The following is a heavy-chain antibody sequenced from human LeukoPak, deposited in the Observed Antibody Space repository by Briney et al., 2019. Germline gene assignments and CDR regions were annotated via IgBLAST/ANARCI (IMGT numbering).Heavy chain of an antibody. J-gene: IGHJ6*02. D-gene: IGHD3-9*01. CDR3: ARAREDILTGYYYYYGMDV. Sequence: SETLSLTCTVSGGSISSYYWSWIRQPLGKGLEWIGYIYYSGSTNYNPSLKSRVTISVDTSKNQFSLKLSSVTAADTAVYYCARAREDILTGYYYYYGMDVWGQGTTVTVSS. CDR1: GGSISSYY. V-gene: IGHV4-59*01. CDR2: IYYSGST.